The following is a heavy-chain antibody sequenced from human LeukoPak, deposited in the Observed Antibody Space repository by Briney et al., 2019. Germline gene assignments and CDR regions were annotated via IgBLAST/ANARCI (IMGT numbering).Heavy chain of an antibody. CDR2: IIPIFGTA. CDR3: ARGPKYQLLLNYFDY. CDR1: GGTFSSYA. V-gene: IGHV1-69*01. D-gene: IGHD2-2*01. Sequence: GSSVKVSCKASGGTFSSYAISWVRQAPGQGLEWMGGIIPIFGTANYAQKFQGRVTITADESTSTAYMELSSLRSEDTAVYYCARGPKYQLLLNYFDYWGQGTLVTVSS. J-gene: IGHJ4*02.